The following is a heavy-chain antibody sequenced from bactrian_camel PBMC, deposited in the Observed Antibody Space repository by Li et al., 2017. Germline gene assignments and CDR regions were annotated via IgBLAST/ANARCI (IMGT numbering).Heavy chain of an antibody. V-gene: IGHV3S32*01. Sequence: VQLVESGGGSAHTGGSLRLSCAALGLTFEGGHKGWYRQAPGNGLEWIAVVKGAGSTTYYSDSVKGRFTISRDNTKSILCLQMNSLKSEDTALYYCATRHYGGYDLFRYWGQGTQVTVS. CDR3: ATRHYGGYDLFRY. CDR1: GLTFEGGH. J-gene: IGHJ6*01. D-gene: IGHD4*01. CDR2: VKGAGSTT.